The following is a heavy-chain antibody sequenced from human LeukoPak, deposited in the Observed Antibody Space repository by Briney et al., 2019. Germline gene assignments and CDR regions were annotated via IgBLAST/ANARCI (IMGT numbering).Heavy chain of an antibody. D-gene: IGHD3-10*01. CDR3: ARDQGITMVRGVSSPGNDY. CDR2: IIPILGIA. CDR1: GGTFSSYT. V-gene: IGHV1-69*04. Sequence: SVKVSCKASGGTFSSYTISWVRQAPGQGLEWMERIIPILGIANYAQKFQGRVTITADKSTSTAYMELSSLRSEDTAVYYCARDQGITMVRGVSSPGNDYWGQGTLVTVSS. J-gene: IGHJ4*02.